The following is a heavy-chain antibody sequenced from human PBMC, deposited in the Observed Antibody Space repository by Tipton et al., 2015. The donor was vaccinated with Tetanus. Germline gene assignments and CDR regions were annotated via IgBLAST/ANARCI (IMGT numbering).Heavy chain of an antibody. CDR2: INHSGST. J-gene: IGHJ4*02. V-gene: IGHV4-34*01. CDR3: ARRDYYDSSGRFDS. D-gene: IGHD3-22*01. CDR1: GGSFSGYY. Sequence: TLSLTCAVYGGSFSGYYWSWIRQPPGKGLEWIGEINHSGSTNYNPSLKSRVTISVDTSKNQFSLKLSSVTAADTAVYFCARRDYYDSSGRFDSWGQGTLVTVAS.